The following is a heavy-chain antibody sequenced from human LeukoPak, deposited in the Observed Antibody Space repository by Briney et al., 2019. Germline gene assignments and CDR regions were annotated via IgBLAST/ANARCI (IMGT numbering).Heavy chain of an antibody. J-gene: IGHJ4*02. CDR2: ISYSGSA. CDR3: ARGPVADFDY. Sequence: MTSETLSLTCTVSGFSISNYDWTRIRQPLGLRPLTIGDISYSGSASYNPFLKSRVSISVDTSQNQFSLKLSSVTAADTAVYYCARGPVADFDYWGQGTLVSVSS. CDR1: GFSISNYD. D-gene: IGHD6-19*01. V-gene: IGHV4-59*01.